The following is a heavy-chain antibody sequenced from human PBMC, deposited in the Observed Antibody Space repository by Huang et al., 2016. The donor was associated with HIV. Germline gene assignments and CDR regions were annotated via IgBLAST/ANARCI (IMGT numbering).Heavy chain of an antibody. Sequence: EVQLVESGGGLIQPGGSLRLSCAASGVTVRTNYMTWVRQAPGKGLEWVSVVYSGGTTYYAYSLKGRFTISRDDSENTPYLHMTSLRAGDTAVYYCAKEGDTGAALGYWGQGTLVTVS. V-gene: IGHV3-53*01. D-gene: IGHD2-8*02. J-gene: IGHJ4*02. CDR1: GVTVRTNY. CDR2: VYSGGTT. CDR3: AKEGDTGAALGY.